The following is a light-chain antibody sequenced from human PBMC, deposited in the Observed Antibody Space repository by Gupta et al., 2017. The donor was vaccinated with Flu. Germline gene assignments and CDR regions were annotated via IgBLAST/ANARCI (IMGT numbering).Light chain of an antibody. V-gene: IGKV3-20*01. Sequence: IVFTHSPATLSLSPGERATLSCRASQSVSSIYLAWYQQKPVQSPRLIIYGASSRSTGIPERCSGSGAGKDFTITISRQEAEDFAEYYWQQYGRSAKTFGQGTKLEIK. CDR3: QQYGRSAKT. CDR1: QSVSSIY. J-gene: IGKJ2*01. CDR2: GAS.